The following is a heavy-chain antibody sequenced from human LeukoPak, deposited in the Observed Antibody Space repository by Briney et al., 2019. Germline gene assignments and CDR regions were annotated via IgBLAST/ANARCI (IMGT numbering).Heavy chain of an antibody. J-gene: IGHJ3*02. CDR3: ARDPVAGTNDAFDI. D-gene: IGHD6-19*01. CDR2: IIPIFGTA. V-gene: IGHV1-69*13. Sequence: ASVKVSCKASGGTFSSYAISWVRQAPGQGLEGMGGIIPIFGTANYAQKFQGRVTITADESTSTAYMELSSLRSEDTAVYYCARDPVAGTNDAFDIWGQGTMVTVSS. CDR1: GGTFSSYA.